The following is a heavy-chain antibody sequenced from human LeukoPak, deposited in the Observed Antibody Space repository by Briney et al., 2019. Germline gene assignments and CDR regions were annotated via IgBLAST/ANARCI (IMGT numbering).Heavy chain of an antibody. D-gene: IGHD3-16*02. CDR1: GFTFSSYS. CDR2: ISSSSSYI. V-gene: IGHV3-21*01. Sequence: GGSLRLSCAASGFTFSSYSMNWVRQAPGKGLEWVSSISSSSSYIYYADSVKGRFTISRDNAKNSLYLQMNSLRAEGTAVYYCARDFSAYVWGSYRSYYFDYWGQGTLVTVSS. J-gene: IGHJ4*02. CDR3: ARDFSAYVWGSYRSYYFDY.